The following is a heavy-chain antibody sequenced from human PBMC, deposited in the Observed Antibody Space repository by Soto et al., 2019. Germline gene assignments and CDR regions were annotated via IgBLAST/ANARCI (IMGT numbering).Heavy chain of an antibody. V-gene: IGHV2-5*02. CDR1: GFSLRSPGVG. CDR3: AHRMLSSDWSHVLFDF. Sequence: QITLKESGPTLVKPTQTLTLTCTFSGFSLRSPGVGVGWIRQPPGKALEWLALLYWDGEERYSPSLETRLTITKDASKNQVVLTMTNMDPVDTATYHCAHRMLSSDWSHVLFDFWGQGTLVTISS. D-gene: IGHD6-19*01. J-gene: IGHJ4*02. CDR2: LYWDGEE.